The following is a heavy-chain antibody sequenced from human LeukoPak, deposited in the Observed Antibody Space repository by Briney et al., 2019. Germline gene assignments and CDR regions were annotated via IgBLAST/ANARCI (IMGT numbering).Heavy chain of an antibody. D-gene: IGHD3-22*01. J-gene: IGHJ4*02. Sequence: GGSLRLSCAASGFTFSSYSMNWVRQAPGKGLEWVSAISGSGGSTYYADSVKGRFTISRDNSKNTLYLQMNSLRAEDTAVYYCAKVQSEGYYPYDYWGQGTLVTVSS. V-gene: IGHV3-23*01. CDR1: GFTFSSYS. CDR3: AKVQSEGYYPYDY. CDR2: ISGSGGST.